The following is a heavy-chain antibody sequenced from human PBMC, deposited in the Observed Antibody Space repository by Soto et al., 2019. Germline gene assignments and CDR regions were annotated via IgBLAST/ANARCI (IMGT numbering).Heavy chain of an antibody. D-gene: IGHD2-2*01. Sequence: LRLSCATSGFTFGGYSMHWFRQAPGKGLEWVAVTSSYGGTKFYADSVKGRFTVSRDNSKNTLYLQMNSLRAEDTAVYFCAREVGLTKRYFDNWCQGISVTVSS. V-gene: IGHV3-30-3*01. CDR3: AREVGLTKRYFDN. CDR1: GFTFGGYS. CDR2: TSSYGGTK. J-gene: IGHJ4*02.